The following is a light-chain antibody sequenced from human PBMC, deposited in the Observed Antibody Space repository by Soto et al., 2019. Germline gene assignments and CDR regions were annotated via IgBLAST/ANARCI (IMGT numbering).Light chain of an antibody. Sequence: EIVMTQSPVTLSVSPGERVTLSCRASQRVSSNLDWYQQKPGQAPSLLIYGAFTAATGIPARFSGTGSGTEFTLTISSLQSEDFALYYCQQYNDWPLTFGQGTKVEI. CDR1: QRVSSN. CDR2: GAF. J-gene: IGKJ1*01. V-gene: IGKV3-15*01. CDR3: QQYNDWPLT.